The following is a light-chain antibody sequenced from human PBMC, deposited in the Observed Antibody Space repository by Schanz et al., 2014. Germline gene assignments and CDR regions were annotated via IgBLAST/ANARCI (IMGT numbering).Light chain of an antibody. CDR3: SAYTSSSTLV. V-gene: IGLV1-40*01. CDR2: GNF. Sequence: QSVLTQPPSVSGAPGQGVTISCTGSASNIGAGYDVHWYQQLPGAAPKLLIYGNFNRPSGVPDRFSGSKSGNTASLTISGLQAEDEADYYCSAYTSSSTLVFGGGTKLTVL. J-gene: IGLJ2*01. CDR1: ASNIGAGYD.